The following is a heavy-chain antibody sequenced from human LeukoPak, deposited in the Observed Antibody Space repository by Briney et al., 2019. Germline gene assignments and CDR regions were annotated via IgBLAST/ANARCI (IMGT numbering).Heavy chain of an antibody. J-gene: IGHJ6*03. CDR2: INWNGGST. Sequence: PGGSLRLSCAASGFTFDDYGMSWVRQAPGKGLEWVSGINWNGGSTGYADSVKGRFTISRDNAKNSLYLQMNSLRAGDTALYYCARDATPPITIFGVVIAYYYYYYMDVWGKGTTVTVSS. CDR3: ARDATPPITIFGVVIAYYYYYYMDV. CDR1: GFTFDDYG. D-gene: IGHD3-3*01. V-gene: IGHV3-20*04.